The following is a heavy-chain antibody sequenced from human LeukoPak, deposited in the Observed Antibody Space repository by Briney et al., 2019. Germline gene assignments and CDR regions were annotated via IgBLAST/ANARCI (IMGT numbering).Heavy chain of an antibody. CDR3: APEVWGDS. Sequence: PSETLSLTCGVYGGSFSGYYWSWIRQPPGKGLEWIGEINHSGSSSYNPSLKSRVTISVDTSKNQFSLKLSSVSAADTAVYYCAPEVWGDSWGQGTLVTVSS. D-gene: IGHD3-16*01. CDR2: INHSGSS. CDR1: GGSFSGYY. V-gene: IGHV4-34*01. J-gene: IGHJ4*02.